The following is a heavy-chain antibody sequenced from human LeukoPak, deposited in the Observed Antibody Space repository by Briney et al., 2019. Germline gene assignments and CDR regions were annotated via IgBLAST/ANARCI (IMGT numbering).Heavy chain of an antibody. CDR1: RFTVSSNY. D-gene: IGHD2/OR15-2a*01. CDR3: ARDFLSTNPSFDP. V-gene: IGHV3-53*01. Sequence: GGSLRLSCAASRFTVSSNYMSWVPQAPGEGVEWGSVIYSGGSTYYADFVEGRFTISRDNSKNTLYLQMNSLRADDTAVYYCARDFLSTNPSFDPWGQGTLVTVSS. CDR2: IYSGGST. J-gene: IGHJ5*02.